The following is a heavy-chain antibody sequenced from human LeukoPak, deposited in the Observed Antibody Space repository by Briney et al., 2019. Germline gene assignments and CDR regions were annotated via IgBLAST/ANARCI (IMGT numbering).Heavy chain of an antibody. CDR1: GGSISSSNYY. Sequence: PSETLSLTCTVSGGSISSSNYYWGWIRQPPGKGLEWIGSIYYSVSTYDNPSLKSRVTISVDTSKNQYSLKLSSVTAADTAVYYCARQSWSWHHFDYWGQGTLVTVSS. D-gene: IGHD1-26*01. J-gene: IGHJ4*02. CDR2: IYYSVST. CDR3: ARQSWSWHHFDY. V-gene: IGHV4-39*01.